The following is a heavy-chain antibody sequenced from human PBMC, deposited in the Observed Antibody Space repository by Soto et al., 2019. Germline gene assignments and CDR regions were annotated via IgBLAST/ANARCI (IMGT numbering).Heavy chain of an antibody. CDR2: ISGSGGTT. Sequence: EVQLLESGGGLVQPGRSLRLACAASGSTFSNYAMSWGRQAPGQGLDWVSAISGSGGTTYYADSVKGRFTISRDNSKNTLFLQMNSLRAEDAAVYYCAKFFVETGSNSGWPWSFHYWGQGTLVTVSP. CDR3: AKFFVETGSNSGWPWSFHY. CDR1: GSTFSNYA. V-gene: IGHV3-23*01. J-gene: IGHJ4*02. D-gene: IGHD6-25*01.